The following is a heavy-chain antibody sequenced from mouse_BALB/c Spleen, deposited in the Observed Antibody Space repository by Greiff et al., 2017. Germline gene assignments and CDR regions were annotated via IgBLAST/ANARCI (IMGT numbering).Heavy chain of an antibody. V-gene: IGHV5-4*02. CDR3: ARAKLLRYAMDY. Sequence: EVMLVESGGGLVKPGGSLKLSCAASGFTFSDYYMYWVRQTPEKRLEWVATISDGGSYTYYPDSVKGRFTISRDNAKNNLYLQMSSLKSEDTAMYYCARAKLLRYAMDYWGQGTSVTVSS. CDR1: GFTFSDYY. J-gene: IGHJ4*01. D-gene: IGHD1-1*01. CDR2: ISDGGSYT.